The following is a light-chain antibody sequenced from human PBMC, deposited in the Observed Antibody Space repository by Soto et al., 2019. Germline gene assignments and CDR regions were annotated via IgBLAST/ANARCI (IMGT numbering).Light chain of an antibody. Sequence: DIQMTQSPSSLSASVGDRITITCRASQSISSYLNWYQQKPGKAPKLLIYAASSLQSGVPSRFSGSGSETDFTLTISSLQPEDFATYYCQQANSFPLTFGGGTKVEIK. CDR2: AAS. CDR3: QQANSFPLT. V-gene: IGKV1-39*01. J-gene: IGKJ4*01. CDR1: QSISSY.